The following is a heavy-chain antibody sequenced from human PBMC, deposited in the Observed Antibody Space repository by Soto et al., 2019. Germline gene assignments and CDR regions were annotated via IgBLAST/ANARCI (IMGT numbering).Heavy chain of an antibody. D-gene: IGHD6-19*01. CDR2: IKEDGSEK. CDR1: GFTFSNYW. V-gene: IGHV3-7*03. CDR3: VRFSILVSGRGRGAFFDS. J-gene: IGHJ4*02. Sequence: EVQLVESGGGLVQPGWSLRLSCAASGFTFSNYWMSWVRQVPGKGLAWVSNIKEDGSEKYYVDSVKGRFTISRDNAKNSVHLQMNRLRDEDTAVYYCVRFSILVSGRGRGAFFDSWGQGTPVTVSS.